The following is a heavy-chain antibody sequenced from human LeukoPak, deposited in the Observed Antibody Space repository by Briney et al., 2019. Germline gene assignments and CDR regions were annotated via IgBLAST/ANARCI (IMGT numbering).Heavy chain of an antibody. CDR2: IKQDGSES. D-gene: IGHD6-19*01. Sequence: GGSLRLSCAASGFTFSSYWMSWARQAPGKGLEWVANIKQDGSESRYVDSVKGRFTISRDNAKNSLYLQMNSLRGEDTAVYYCARDKVGGSMAGSNLDYWGQGNLVTVSS. J-gene: IGHJ4*02. V-gene: IGHV3-7*01. CDR1: GFTFSSYW. CDR3: ARDKVGGSMAGSNLDY.